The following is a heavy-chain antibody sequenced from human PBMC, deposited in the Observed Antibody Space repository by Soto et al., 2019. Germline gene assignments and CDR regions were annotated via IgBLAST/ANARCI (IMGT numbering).Heavy chain of an antibody. CDR2: ISAYNGNT. Sequence: GASVKVSCKASGYTFTSYGISWVRQAPGQGLEWMGWISAYNGNTNYAQKLQGRVTMTTDTSTSTAYMELRSLRSDDTAVYYCARSPYIAAAGTPSAFDYWGQGTLVTVSS. J-gene: IGHJ4*02. CDR3: ARSPYIAAAGTPSAFDY. D-gene: IGHD6-13*01. CDR1: GYTFTSYG. V-gene: IGHV1-18*01.